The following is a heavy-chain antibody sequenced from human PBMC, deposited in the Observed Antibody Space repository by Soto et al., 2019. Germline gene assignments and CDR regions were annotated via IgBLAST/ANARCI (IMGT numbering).Heavy chain of an antibody. CDR3: AREGKKYCSGGSCYSYYYMDV. V-gene: IGHV4-31*03. CDR1: GGSISSGGYY. J-gene: IGHJ6*03. CDR2: IYYSGSA. Sequence: PSETLSLTCTVSGGSISSGGYYWSWIRQHPGKGLEWIGYIYYSGSAYYNPSLKSRVTISVDTSKNQFSLKLSSVTAADTAVYYCAREGKKYCSGGSCYSYYYMDVWGKGTTVTVSS. D-gene: IGHD2-15*01.